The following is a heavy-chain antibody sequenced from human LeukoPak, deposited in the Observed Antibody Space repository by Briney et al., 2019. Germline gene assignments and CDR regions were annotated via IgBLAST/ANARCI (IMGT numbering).Heavy chain of an antibody. CDR1: GFTFSDYW. V-gene: IGHV3-74*01. J-gene: IGHJ4*02. D-gene: IGHD2-8*02. CDR2: IHSDDSST. CDR3: SRSCNGGESDGGLDS. Sequence: GGSLRLSCAASGFTFSDYWMHWVRQAPGKGLVWVSRIHSDDSSTNYADSVRGRFTISRDNAKHTVYLQMNSLRPEDTAVYSCSRSCNGGESDGGLDSWGEGDPVTVSS.